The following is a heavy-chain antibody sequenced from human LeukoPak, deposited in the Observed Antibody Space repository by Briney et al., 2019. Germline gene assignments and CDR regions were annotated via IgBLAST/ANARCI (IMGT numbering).Heavy chain of an antibody. CDR2: IWYDGSNK. J-gene: IGHJ6*03. Sequence: GRSLRRSCAASGFTFSSYGMHWVRQAPGKGLEWVAVIWYDGSNKYYADSVKGRFTISRDNSKNTLYLQMNSLRAEDTAVYYCARGVVVVPAAPKNYYYYMDVWGQGTTVTVSS. D-gene: IGHD2-2*01. CDR3: ARGVVVVPAAPKNYYYYMDV. CDR1: GFTFSSYG. V-gene: IGHV3-33*01.